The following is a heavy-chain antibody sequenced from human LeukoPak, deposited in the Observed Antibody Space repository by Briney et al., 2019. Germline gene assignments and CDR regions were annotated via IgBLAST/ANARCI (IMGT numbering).Heavy chain of an antibody. CDR3: ARDLADYHDSLGHHGAFNI. J-gene: IGHJ3*02. CDR2: IDNTGDP. V-gene: IGHV4-59*01. CDR1: GNPIKTYY. Sequence: SETLSLTCSVSGNPIKTYYWNWIRQPPGKGLEWVGYIDNTGDPTYSPSLKSRLTISVDKSKNQFSLKLTSVIAADTAAYYCARDLADYHDSLGHHGAFNIWGPGTLVIVSS. D-gene: IGHD3-22*01.